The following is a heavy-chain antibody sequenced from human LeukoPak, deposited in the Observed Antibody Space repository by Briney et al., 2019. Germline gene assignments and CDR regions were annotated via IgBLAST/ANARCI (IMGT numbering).Heavy chain of an antibody. D-gene: IGHD3-9*01. CDR3: ARVLRYFDWLLGSAFDI. CDR2: INPNSGGT. Sequence: GASVKVSCKASGYTFTGYYMHWVRQAPGQGLEWMGWINPNSGGTNYAQKFQGRVTMTRDTSISTAYMELSRLRSDDTAVYYCARVLRYFDWLLGSAFDIWGQGTMVTVSP. CDR1: GYTFTGYY. J-gene: IGHJ3*02. V-gene: IGHV1-2*02.